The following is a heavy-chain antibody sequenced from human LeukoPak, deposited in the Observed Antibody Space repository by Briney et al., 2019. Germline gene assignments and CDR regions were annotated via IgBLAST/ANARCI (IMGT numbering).Heavy chain of an antibody. J-gene: IGHJ4*02. D-gene: IGHD2-2*01. CDR2: FDPEGGET. CDR3: ATDLGDDVVVPADPVRVDY. V-gene: IGHV1-24*01. CDR1: EFTLTELS. Sequence: ASVKVSCKVSEFTLTELSMHWVRQAPGKGLEWMGGFDPEGGETIYAQKFQGRVTMTEDTSTDTAYMELSSLRSEDTAVYFCATDLGDDVVVPADPVRVDYWGQGTLVTVSS.